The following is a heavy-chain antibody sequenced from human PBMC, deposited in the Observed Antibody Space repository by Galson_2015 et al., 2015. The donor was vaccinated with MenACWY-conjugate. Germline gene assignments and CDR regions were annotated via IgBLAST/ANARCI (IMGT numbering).Heavy chain of an antibody. D-gene: IGHD2-8*01. Sequence: SVKVSCKASEYTFTGYYMHWVRQAPGQGLEWMGWINPNSGGTNYAQKFQGWVTMTRDTSISTAYMELSRLRSDDTAVYYCARGSFHGHCTNGVCQNWFDPWGQGTLVTVSS. J-gene: IGHJ5*02. V-gene: IGHV1-2*04. CDR2: INPNSGGT. CDR1: EYTFTGYY. CDR3: ARGSFHGHCTNGVCQNWFDP.